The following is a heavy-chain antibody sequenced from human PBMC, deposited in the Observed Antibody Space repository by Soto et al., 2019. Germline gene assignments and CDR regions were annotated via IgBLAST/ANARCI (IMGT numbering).Heavy chain of an antibody. CDR3: ARADYDYIWGSRRSDAFDI. D-gene: IGHD3-16*01. V-gene: IGHV1-2*04. Sequence: GASVKVSCKASGYTFTSYAMHWVRQAPGQGLEWMGWINPNSGDTNYAQEFQDWVTMTRDTSISTAYMELSRLRSDDTAVYYCARADYDYIWGSRRSDAFDIWGQGTVVTVSS. CDR1: GYTFTSYA. CDR2: INPNSGDT. J-gene: IGHJ3*02.